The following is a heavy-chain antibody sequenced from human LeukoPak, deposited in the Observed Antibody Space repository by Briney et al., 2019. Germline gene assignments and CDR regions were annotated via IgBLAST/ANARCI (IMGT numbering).Heavy chain of an antibody. D-gene: IGHD1-26*01. CDR2: ISYSGST. CDR3: ARLSGVGGSYFLSYFDY. J-gene: IGHJ4*02. CDR1: GGSITSGGYY. V-gene: IGHV4-31*03. Sequence: SQTLSLTCTVSGGSITSGGYYWTWIRQHPGEGLEWIGYISYSGSTYYNPSLKSRVTISVDTSKNQFSLKLSSVTAADTAVYYCARLSGVGGSYFLSYFDYWGQGTLVTVSS.